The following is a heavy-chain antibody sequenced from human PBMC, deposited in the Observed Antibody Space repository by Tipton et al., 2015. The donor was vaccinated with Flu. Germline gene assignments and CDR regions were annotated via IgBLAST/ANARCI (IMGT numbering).Heavy chain of an antibody. Sequence: LSCAASGFTFSDYSMSWIRQAPGKGLEWVSYISSSDSTIYYADSVKGRFTISRDNAKNSLYLQMNSLRAEDTAVYYCARDRGGSYFGGSIYFDYWGQGTLVTVSS. J-gene: IGHJ4*02. CDR3: ARDRGGSYFGGSIYFDY. CDR1: GFTFSDYS. V-gene: IGHV3-11*01. CDR2: ISSSDSTI. D-gene: IGHD1-26*01.